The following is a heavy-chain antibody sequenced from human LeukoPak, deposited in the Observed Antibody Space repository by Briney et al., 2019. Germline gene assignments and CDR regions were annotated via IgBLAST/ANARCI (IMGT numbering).Heavy chain of an antibody. Sequence: GGSLRLSCAASGFTFSNAWMSWVRQAPGKGLEWVGRIKSKTDGGTTDYAAPVKGRFTISRDDSKNTLYLQMNSLKTEDTAVYYCTTDLGGGDYDWYFDYWGQGTLVTVSS. V-gene: IGHV3-15*01. CDR3: TTDLGGGDYDWYFDY. J-gene: IGHJ4*02. D-gene: IGHD5-12*01. CDR1: GFTFSNAW. CDR2: IKSKTDGGTT.